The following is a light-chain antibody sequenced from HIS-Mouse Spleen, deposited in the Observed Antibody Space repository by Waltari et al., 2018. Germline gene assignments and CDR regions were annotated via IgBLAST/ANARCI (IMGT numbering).Light chain of an antibody. V-gene: IGKV3-11*01. CDR2: DAS. CDR3: QQRSNWPPRVT. Sequence: EIVLTQSPATLSLSPGERATLSCRASQSVSSYLAWYQQKPGQAPRLLIYDASNRATGIPAMFSGSVSETDFTLTISSLGPEEFAGYYCQQRSNWPPRVTFGQGTRLEIK. J-gene: IGKJ5*01. CDR1: QSVSSY.